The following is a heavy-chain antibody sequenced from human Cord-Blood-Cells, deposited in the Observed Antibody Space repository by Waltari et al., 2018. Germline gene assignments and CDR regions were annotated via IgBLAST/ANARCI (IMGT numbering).Heavy chain of an antibody. D-gene: IGHD2-8*01. Sequence: QVQLQESGPGLVKPSQTLSLTCPVSGGSISSGSYYWSWIRQPAGKGLEWIGYIYTSGSTNYTPSLKSRVTISVDTSKNQFSLKLSSVTAADTAVYYCARIKDIVLMVYDYWGQGTLVTVSS. CDR2: IYTSGST. J-gene: IGHJ4*02. V-gene: IGHV4-61*09. CDR3: ARIKDIVLMVYDY. CDR1: GGSISSGSYY.